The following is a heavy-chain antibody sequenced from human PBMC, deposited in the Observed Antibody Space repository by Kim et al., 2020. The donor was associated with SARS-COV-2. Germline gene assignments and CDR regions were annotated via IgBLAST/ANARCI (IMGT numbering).Heavy chain of an antibody. CDR1: EFTFSIYA. J-gene: IGHJ5*02. D-gene: IGHD3-10*01. Sequence: GGSLRLSCTASEFTFSIYAMSWVRQAPGKGLEWVSLISGSGGSKYYADSVKGRFIISRDNSKNTLYLQMNSLRAEDTALYYCAKDRGRYYYGSGSPPVWFDPWGQGTLVTVSS. CDR3: AKDRGRYYYGSGSPPVWFDP. V-gene: IGHV3-23*01. CDR2: ISGSGGSK.